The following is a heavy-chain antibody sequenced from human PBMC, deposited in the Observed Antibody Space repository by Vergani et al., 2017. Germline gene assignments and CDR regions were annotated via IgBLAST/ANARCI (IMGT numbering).Heavy chain of an antibody. CDR3: TTDPRYCGDGSCYWLRDHHYYGMDV. J-gene: IGHJ6*02. CDR2: IKSTFDRGTT. CDR1: GFSFRNAW. V-gene: IGHV3-15*07. D-gene: IGHD2-21*01. Sequence: EVQLVESGGGIVKPGGSLRLSCVASGFSFRNAWMNWVRRTPGKGLEWVGRIKSTFDRGTTDYAAAVKGRFTISRDDSKNTLFLHMNGLKTDDIGVYYCTTDPRYCGDGSCYWLRDHHYYGMDVWGQGTTVTVSS.